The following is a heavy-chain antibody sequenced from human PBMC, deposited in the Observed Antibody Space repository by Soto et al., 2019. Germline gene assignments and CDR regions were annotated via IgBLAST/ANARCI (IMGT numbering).Heavy chain of an antibody. CDR3: ASVYYDILTGYKYFDY. CDR2: ISSSGSTI. D-gene: IGHD3-9*01. V-gene: IGHV3-11*01. J-gene: IGHJ4*02. CDR1: GFTFSDYY. Sequence: GGSLRLSCAASGFTFSDYYMSWIRQAPGKGLEWVSYISSSGSTIYYADSVKGRFTISRDNAKNSLYLQMNSLRAEDTAVYYCASVYYDILTGYKYFDYWGQGNLVTVSS.